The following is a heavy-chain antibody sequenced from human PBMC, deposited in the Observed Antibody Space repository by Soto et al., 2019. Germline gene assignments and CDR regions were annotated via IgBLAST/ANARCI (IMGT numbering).Heavy chain of an antibody. Sequence: SVKVSCKASGGTFSSYTISWVRQAPGQGLEWMGRIIPILGIANYAQKFQGRVTITADKSTSTAYMELSSLRSEDTAVYYCATTSCSSTSCPTYYYYYYYMDVWGKGTTVTVSS. CDR1: GGTFSSYT. V-gene: IGHV1-69*02. J-gene: IGHJ6*03. CDR3: ATTSCSSTSCPTYYYYYYYMDV. D-gene: IGHD2-2*01. CDR2: IIPILGIA.